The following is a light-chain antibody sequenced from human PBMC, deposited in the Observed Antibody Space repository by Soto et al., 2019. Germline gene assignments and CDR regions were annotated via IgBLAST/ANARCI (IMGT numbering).Light chain of an antibody. V-gene: IGLV2-11*01. CDR1: GSDVGGYNY. J-gene: IGLJ1*01. CDR3: CSYAGTYTRYV. CDR2: DVT. Sequence: QSALTQPRSVSGSPGQSVTLSCAGAGSDVGGYNYVSWYQHHPGKAPKLLIYDVTKRPSGVPDRFSGSKSGSTASLTISGLQAEDEADYYCCSYAGTYTRYVFGTGTQLTVL.